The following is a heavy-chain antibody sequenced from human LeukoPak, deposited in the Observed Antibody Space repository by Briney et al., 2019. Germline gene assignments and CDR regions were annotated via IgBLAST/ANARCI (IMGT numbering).Heavy chain of an antibody. V-gene: IGHV3-23*01. CDR2: ITGSSTWT. CDR3: ARELVSSGTGYFDL. CDR1: AFTLSNYV. J-gene: IGHJ2*01. Sequence: PGGSLRLSCPASAFTLSNYVMTWVRQAPGKGLQWVSGITGSSTWTYYAASVKGRFTVSRDNSQNTLHLQMNSLRADDTAVYYCARELVSSGTGYFDLWGRGTLVTVSS. D-gene: IGHD3-10*01.